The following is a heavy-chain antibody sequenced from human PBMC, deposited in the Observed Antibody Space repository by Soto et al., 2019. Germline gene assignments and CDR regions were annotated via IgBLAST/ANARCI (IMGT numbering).Heavy chain of an antibody. J-gene: IGHJ5*02. V-gene: IGHV4-4*02. CDR1: GGSISSSNW. CDR3: AREGQLGWFDN. Sequence: QVQLLESGPGLVYPSGTLSLTCAVSGGSISSSNWWSWVRQPPGKGLEWIGAIFHSGNTNYNPSLKSRLTLSVDKSKNHFSLMLSSVTAADTAVYYCAREGQLGWFDNWGQGTLVTVSS. CDR2: IFHSGNT. D-gene: IGHD6-6*01.